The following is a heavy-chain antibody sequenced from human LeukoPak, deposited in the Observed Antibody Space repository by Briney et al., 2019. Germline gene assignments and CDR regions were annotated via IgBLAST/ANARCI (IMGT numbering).Heavy chain of an antibody. V-gene: IGHV1-69*13. CDR2: IIPIFGTA. CDR3: ARDPDYGDYVGIRSTSDY. D-gene: IGHD4-17*01. Sequence: SVKVSCKASGGTFSSYAISWVRQDPGQGLEWMGGIIPIFGTANYAQKFQGRVTITADESTSTAYMELSSLRSEDTAVYYCARDPDYGDYVGIRSTSDYWGQGTLVTVSS. J-gene: IGHJ4*02. CDR1: GGTFSSYA.